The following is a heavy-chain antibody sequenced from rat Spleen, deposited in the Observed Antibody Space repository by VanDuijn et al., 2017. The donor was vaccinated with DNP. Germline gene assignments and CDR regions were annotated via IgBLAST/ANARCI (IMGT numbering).Heavy chain of an antibody. D-gene: IGHD1-11*01. CDR1: GFTFNSYW. CDR3: AKDRDGGYAMDA. Sequence: EVQLVETGGGLVQPGRSLKLSCVASGFTFNSYWMYWIRQGPGKGLEWVASIKTDGGSSHYPDSVKGRFTISRDNAQNTVYLQMNSLRSEDTATYYCAKDRDGGYAMDAWGQGVMVTVSS. CDR2: IKTDGGSS. V-gene: IGHV5-58*01. J-gene: IGHJ2*01.